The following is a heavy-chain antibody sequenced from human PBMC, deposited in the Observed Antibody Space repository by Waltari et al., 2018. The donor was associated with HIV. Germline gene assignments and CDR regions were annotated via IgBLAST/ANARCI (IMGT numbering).Heavy chain of an antibody. CDR2: LYVDGTS. V-gene: IGHV3-53*05. CDR3: TKGVKFYGP. Sequence: EVQVVTTGGRLVLPGGSLRLSCTASNFPVVDNYITWVRQTPGTGLEWVSVLYVDGTSHYSDSVRGRFIVSRDKYKNTVFLQMNYLIVEDTALYFCTKGVKFYGPWGQGTQVTVSP. J-gene: IGHJ5*02. D-gene: IGHD2-21*01. CDR1: NFPVVDNY.